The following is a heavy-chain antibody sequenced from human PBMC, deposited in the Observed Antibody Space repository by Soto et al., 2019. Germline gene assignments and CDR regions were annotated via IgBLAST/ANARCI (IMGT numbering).Heavy chain of an antibody. J-gene: IGHJ4*02. D-gene: IGHD5-12*01. CDR2: IYYSGST. Sequence: QVQLQESGPGLVKPSETLSLTCTVSGGSIGSYFWSWIRQPLGKGLEWIGCIYYSGSTYYNPSLQSLDTISVDTSKNQFSLKVNSVTAADTAVYSCARDPGGYSGYDLAPQWGQGTLVTVS. CDR3: ARDPGGYSGYDLAPQ. V-gene: IGHV4-59*01. CDR1: GGSIGSYF.